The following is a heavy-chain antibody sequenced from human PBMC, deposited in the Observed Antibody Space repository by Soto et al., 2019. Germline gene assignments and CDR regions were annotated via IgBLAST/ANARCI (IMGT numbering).Heavy chain of an antibody. Sequence: SETLSLTCAVYGGSFSGYYWSGIRQPPGKGLEWIGEINHSGSTNYNPSLKSRVTISVDTSKNQFSLKLSSVTAADTAVYYCARAITVTTSYPRYYYYYMDVWGKGTTVTVSS. D-gene: IGHD4-17*01. V-gene: IGHV4-34*01. CDR2: INHSGST. CDR1: GGSFSGYY. J-gene: IGHJ6*03. CDR3: ARAITVTTSYPRYYYYYMDV.